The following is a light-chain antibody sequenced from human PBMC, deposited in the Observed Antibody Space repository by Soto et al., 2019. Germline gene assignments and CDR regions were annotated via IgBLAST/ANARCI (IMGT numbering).Light chain of an antibody. CDR3: SSYTGSSTYV. CDR2: EVS. CDR1: SSDVGGYNY. Sequence: QSALTQPPSVSGSPGQSLTISCTGTSSDVGGYNYVSWYQQHPGKAPKLMIYEVSDRPSGVSNRFSGSKSGNTDSLTISGLQAEDEADYYCSSYTGSSTYVFGTGNKVTVL. V-gene: IGLV2-14*01. J-gene: IGLJ1*01.